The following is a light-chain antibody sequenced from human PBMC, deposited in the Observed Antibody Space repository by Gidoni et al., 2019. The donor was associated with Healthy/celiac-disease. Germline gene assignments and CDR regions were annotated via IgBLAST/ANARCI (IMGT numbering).Light chain of an antibody. V-gene: IGKV3-20*01. CDR1: QSVSSSY. CDR3: QQYGSSPGS. Sequence: EIALTQSPCTLSLSPGERATLSCRASQSVSSSYLAWYQQKPGQAPRLLIYGASSRATGIPDRFSGSGSGTDFTLTISRLEPEDFAVYYCQQYGSSPGSFGQGTKLEIK. J-gene: IGKJ2*04. CDR2: GAS.